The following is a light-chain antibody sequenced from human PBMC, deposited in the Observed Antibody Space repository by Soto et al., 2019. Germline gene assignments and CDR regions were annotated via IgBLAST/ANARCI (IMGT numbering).Light chain of an antibody. CDR1: QSISSY. Sequence: DIHMTQSPSSLSAAVGDRVTITCRASQSISSYLNWYQQKPGKAPKLLIYAASSLQSGVPSRFSGSGSGTDFPLTISSLQPEDSATYYCQQSHSTPSWTFGQGTKVEIK. V-gene: IGKV1-39*01. J-gene: IGKJ1*01. CDR2: AAS. CDR3: QQSHSTPSWT.